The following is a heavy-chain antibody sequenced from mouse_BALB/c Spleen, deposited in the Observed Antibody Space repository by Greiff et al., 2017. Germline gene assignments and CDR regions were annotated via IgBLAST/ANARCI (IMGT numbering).Heavy chain of an antibody. V-gene: IGHV5-6-5*01. CDR1: GFTFSSYA. CDR2: ISSGGST. D-gene: IGHD3-3*01. Sequence: EVKLMESGGGLVKPGGSLKLSCAASGFTFSSYAMSWVRQTPEKRLEWVASISSGGSTYYPDSVKGRFTISRDNARNILYLQMSSLRSEDTAMYYCARAGGLDYWGQGTTLTVSS. J-gene: IGHJ2*01. CDR3: ARAGGLDY.